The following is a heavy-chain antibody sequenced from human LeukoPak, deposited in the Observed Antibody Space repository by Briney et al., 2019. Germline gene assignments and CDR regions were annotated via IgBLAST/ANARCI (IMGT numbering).Heavy chain of an antibody. CDR2: INDYTAST. CDR3: ARGRIAKIVVVHSFHYGMDV. J-gene: IGHJ6*02. Sequence: SETLSLTCDVFGGSFTDYFWTWIRQSPGKGLEWIGEINDYTASTNYNPSLNSRVSISLEKSKNQFSLELRSVTAADTAVYYCARGRIAKIVVVHSFHYGMDVWGQGTTVTVSS. CDR1: GGSFTDYF. D-gene: IGHD3-22*01. V-gene: IGHV4-34*01.